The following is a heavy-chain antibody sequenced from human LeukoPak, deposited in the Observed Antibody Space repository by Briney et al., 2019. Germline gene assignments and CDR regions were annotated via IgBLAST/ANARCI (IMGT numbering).Heavy chain of an antibody. Sequence: GRSLRLSCAASGFTFSSYGMHWVRQAPGKGLEWVAVIWYDGSNKYYADSVKGRFTISRDNSKNTLYLQMNSLRAEDTAVYYCARTLAVADAFDYWGQGTLVTVSS. V-gene: IGHV3-33*01. J-gene: IGHJ4*02. D-gene: IGHD6-19*01. CDR1: GFTFSSYG. CDR3: ARTLAVADAFDY. CDR2: IWYDGSNK.